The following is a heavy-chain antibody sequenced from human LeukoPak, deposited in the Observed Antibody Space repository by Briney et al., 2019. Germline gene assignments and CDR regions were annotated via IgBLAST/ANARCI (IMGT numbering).Heavy chain of an antibody. Sequence: GGSLRLSCAASGFTFSTYWMHWVRQVPGKGLVWVSRINSGGSSTAYADSVKGRFTISRDNAKNTLHLQMNSLRVEDTAVYFCAGDRFGSGWHDYWGQGTLVTVSS. J-gene: IGHJ4*02. CDR1: GFTFSTYW. D-gene: IGHD6-19*01. CDR3: AGDRFGSGWHDY. V-gene: IGHV3-74*01. CDR2: INSGGSST.